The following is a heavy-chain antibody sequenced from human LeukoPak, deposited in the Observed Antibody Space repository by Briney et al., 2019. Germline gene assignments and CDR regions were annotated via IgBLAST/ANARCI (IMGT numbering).Heavy chain of an antibody. CDR1: GYTFTGYY. CDR2: INPNSGGT. D-gene: IGHD6-13*01. J-gene: IGHJ4*02. Sequence: ASVKVSCKASGYTFTGYYMHWVRQAPGQGLEWMGWINPNSGGTNYAQKFQGRVTMTRDTSISTVYMELSRLRSDDTAVYYCARVPIAAAGTSLDYWGQGTLVTVSS. CDR3: ARVPIAAAGTSLDY. V-gene: IGHV1-2*02.